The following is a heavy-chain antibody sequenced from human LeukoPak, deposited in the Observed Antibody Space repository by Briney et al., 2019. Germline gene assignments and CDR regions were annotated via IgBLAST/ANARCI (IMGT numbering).Heavy chain of an antibody. V-gene: IGHV4-59*01. D-gene: IGHD1-1*01. CDR3: ARDYGVLGPFPYGMDV. CDR2: IYYSGST. Sequence: PSETLSLTCTVSGGSISSYYWSWIRQPPGKGLEWIGYIYYSGSTNYNPSLKSRVTISVDTSKNQFSLKLSSVTAADTAVYYCARDYGVLGPFPYGMDVWGQGTTVTAS. J-gene: IGHJ6*02. CDR1: GGSISSYY.